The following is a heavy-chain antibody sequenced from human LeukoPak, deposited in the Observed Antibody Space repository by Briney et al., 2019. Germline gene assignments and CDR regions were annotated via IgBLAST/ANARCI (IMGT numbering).Heavy chain of an antibody. J-gene: IGHJ4*02. CDR2: IIPIFGTA. CDR3: ARAYCSGGSCYSEHFDY. V-gene: IGHV1-69*13. D-gene: IGHD2-15*01. CDR1: GGTFTSYA. Sequence: SVKVSCKASGGTFTSYAISWVRQAPGQGLEWMGGIIPIFGTANYAQKFQGRVTITADESTSTAYMELSSLRSEDTAVYYCARAYCSGGSCYSEHFDYWGQGTLVTVSS.